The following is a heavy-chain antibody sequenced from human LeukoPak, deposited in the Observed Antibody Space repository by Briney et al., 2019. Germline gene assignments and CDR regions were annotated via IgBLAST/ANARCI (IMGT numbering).Heavy chain of an antibody. V-gene: IGHV6-1*01. J-gene: IGHJ5*02. CDR2: TYYRSKWYD. CDR1: GDSVPSNSAA. Sequence: SQTLSLTCAISGDSVPSNSAAWNWIRQSPSRGLEWLGRTYYRSKWYDDYAVSVKSRITINPDTSKNQFSLQLNSVTPDDTAVYYCAKDSGFGLNGFDPWGQGTLVTVSS. CDR3: AKDSGFGLNGFDP. D-gene: IGHD3-16*01.